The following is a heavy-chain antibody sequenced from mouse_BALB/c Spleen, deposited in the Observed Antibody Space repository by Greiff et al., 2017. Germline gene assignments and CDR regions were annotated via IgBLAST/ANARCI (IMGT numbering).Heavy chain of an antibody. J-gene: IGHJ3*01. V-gene: IGHV1-15*01. D-gene: IGHD2-2*01. Sequence: VQLQQSGAELVRPGASVTLSCKASGYTFTDYEMHWVKQTPVHGLEWIGAIDPETGGTAYNQKFKGKATLTADKSSSTAYMELRSLTSEDSAVYYCTMIYYGYEGFAYWGQGTLVTVSA. CDR3: TMIYYGYEGFAY. CDR2: IDPETGGT. CDR1: GYTFTDYE.